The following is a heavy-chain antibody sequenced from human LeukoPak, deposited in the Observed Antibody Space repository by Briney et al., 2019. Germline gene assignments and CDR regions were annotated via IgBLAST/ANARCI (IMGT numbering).Heavy chain of an antibody. CDR2: IWFDGSNK. J-gene: IGHJ4*02. CDR1: GFTFSSHA. D-gene: IGHD6-6*01. V-gene: IGHV3-33*01. CDR3: ARDSSHYLGSSDY. Sequence: GGSLRLSCAASGFTFSSHAIHWVRQAPGKGLEWVAVIWFDGSNKYYVDSVKGRFTISRDNSKNTAYLQMDSLRAEDTAVYYCARDSSHYLGSSDYWGQGTLVTVSS.